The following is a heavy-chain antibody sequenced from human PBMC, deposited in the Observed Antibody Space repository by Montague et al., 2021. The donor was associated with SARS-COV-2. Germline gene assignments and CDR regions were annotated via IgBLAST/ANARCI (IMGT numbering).Heavy chain of an antibody. D-gene: IGHD5-24*01. CDR1: GGSISSYY. CDR3: ARQKRRWLQLTPGAFDI. CDR2: IYYSGST. Sequence: SETLSLTCTVSGGSISSYYWSWIRQPPGKGLEWIGYIYYSGSTNYNPSLKSRVTISVDTSKNQFSLKLSSVTAADTAVYYCARQKRRWLQLTPGAFDIWGQGTMVTVSS. V-gene: IGHV4-59*08. J-gene: IGHJ3*02.